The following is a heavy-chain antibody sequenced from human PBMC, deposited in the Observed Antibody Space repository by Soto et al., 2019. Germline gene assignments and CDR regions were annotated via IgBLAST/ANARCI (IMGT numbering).Heavy chain of an antibody. J-gene: IGHJ4*02. CDR1: GFIFSGSA. D-gene: IGHD6-25*01. CDR3: TRHVSANGFDY. V-gene: IGHV3-73*01. Sequence: EVQLEESGGGLVQPGGSLKLSCAASGFIFSGSAMHWVRQASGKGLEWVGRIRSKANSYATAYAASVTGRFTISRDDSKNTAYLQMNSLKTEDTAVYYCTRHVSANGFDYWGQGTLVTVSS. CDR2: IRSKANSYAT.